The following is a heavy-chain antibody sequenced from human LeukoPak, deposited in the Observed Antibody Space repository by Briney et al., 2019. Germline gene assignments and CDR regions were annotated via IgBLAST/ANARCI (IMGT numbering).Heavy chain of an antibody. D-gene: IGHD1-7*01. CDR3: VRVGNYREFDY. Sequence: GRSLRLSCAASGFTFSNYALHWVRQAPGKGLEYVSAISSNGDATFYANSVKGRFTISRDNSKNTLYLQMGSLRAEDMAVYYCVRVGNYREFDYWGQGTLVTVSS. V-gene: IGHV3-64*01. J-gene: IGHJ4*02. CDR1: GFTFSNYA. CDR2: ISSNGDAT.